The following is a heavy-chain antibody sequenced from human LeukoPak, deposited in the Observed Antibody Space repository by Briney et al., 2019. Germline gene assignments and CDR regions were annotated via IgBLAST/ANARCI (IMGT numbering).Heavy chain of an antibody. D-gene: IGHD3-22*01. V-gene: IGHV3-30*02. J-gene: IGHJ4*02. CDR3: VKTSMRGYYYDSSGYYSDY. CDR1: GFTFSSYG. CDR2: IRYDGSNK. Sequence: PGGSLRLSCVASGFTFSSYGMHWVRPAPGKGLEWVAFIRYDGSNKYYADSVKGRFTLSRDNSKNTLYLQMNSLRAEDTAVYYCVKTSMRGYYYDSSGYYSDYWGQGTLVTVSS.